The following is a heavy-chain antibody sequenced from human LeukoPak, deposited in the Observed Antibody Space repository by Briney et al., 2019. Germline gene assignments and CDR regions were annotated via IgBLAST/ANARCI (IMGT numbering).Heavy chain of an antibody. D-gene: IGHD5-18*01. CDR2: IYYSGST. J-gene: IGHJ4*02. CDR3: ARTIQLWFGYYFDY. CDR1: GGSISSYY. Sequence: LETLSLTCTVSGGSISSYYWSWIRQPPGKGLEWIGYIYYSGSTNYNPSLKSRVTISVDTSKNQFSLKLSSVTAADTAVYYCARTIQLWFGYYFDYWGQGTLVTVSS. V-gene: IGHV4-59*01.